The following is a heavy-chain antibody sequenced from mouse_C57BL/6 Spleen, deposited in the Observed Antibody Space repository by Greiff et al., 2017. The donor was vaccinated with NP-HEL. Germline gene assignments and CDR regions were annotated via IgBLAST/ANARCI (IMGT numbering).Heavy chain of an antibody. CDR2: INPYNGDT. CDR1: GYSFTGYF. CDR3: ARDDYDFAY. D-gene: IGHD2-4*01. J-gene: IGHJ3*01. V-gene: IGHV1-20*01. Sequence: VQLKQSGPELVKPGDSVKISCKASGYSFTGYFMNWVMQSHGKSLEWIGRINPYNGDTFYNQKFKGKATLTVDKSSSTAHMELRSLTSEDSAVYYCARDDYDFAYWGQGTLVTVSA.